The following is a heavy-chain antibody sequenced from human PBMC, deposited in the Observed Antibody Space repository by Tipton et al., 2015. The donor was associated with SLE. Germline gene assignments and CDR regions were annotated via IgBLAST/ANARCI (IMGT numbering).Heavy chain of an antibody. V-gene: IGHV4-39*07. J-gene: IGHJ4*02. CDR3: ARDAYYAFDY. D-gene: IGHD3-10*01. CDR1: GGSVPGSSYY. CDR2: LFHSGNG. Sequence: TLSLTCSVSGGSVPGSSYYWAWIRQPPGRGLEWIGTLFHSGNGYYNPSLKRRVTISVDTSKNQFSLKLSSVTAADTAVYYCARDAYYAFDYWGQGRLVTVSS.